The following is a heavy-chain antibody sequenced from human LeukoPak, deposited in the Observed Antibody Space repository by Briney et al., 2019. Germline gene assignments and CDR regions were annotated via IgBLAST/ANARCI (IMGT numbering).Heavy chain of an antibody. CDR1: GGTFSSYA. CDR3: ARDTELLWFGESPRGWFDP. J-gene: IGHJ5*02. Sequence: AASVTVSCTASGGTFSSYAISWVRQAPGQGLEWMGWISAYNGNTNYAQKLQGRVTMTTDTSTSTAYMELRSLRSDDTAVYYCARDTELLWFGESPRGWFDPWGQGTLVTVSS. CDR2: ISAYNGNT. V-gene: IGHV1-18*01. D-gene: IGHD3-10*01.